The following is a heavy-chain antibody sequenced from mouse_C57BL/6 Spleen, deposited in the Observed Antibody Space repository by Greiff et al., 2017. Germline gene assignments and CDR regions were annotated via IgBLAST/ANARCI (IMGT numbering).Heavy chain of an antibody. V-gene: IGHV1-26*01. Sequence: EVQLQQSGPELVKPGASVKISCKASGYTFTDYYMNWVKQSHGKSLEWIGDINPNNGGTSYNQKFKGKATLTVDKSSSTAYMELRSLTSEDSAVYYCARSGTYPFAYWGQGTLVTVSA. CDR3: ARSGTYPFAY. D-gene: IGHD3-1*01. J-gene: IGHJ3*01. CDR1: GYTFTDYY. CDR2: INPNNGGT.